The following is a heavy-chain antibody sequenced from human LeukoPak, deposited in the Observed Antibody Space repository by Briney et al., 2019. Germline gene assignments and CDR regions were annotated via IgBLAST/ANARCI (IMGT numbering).Heavy chain of an antibody. J-gene: IGHJ4*02. CDR3: ARARAAAAPFDY. Sequence: ASVKVSCKASGDTFSSYGISWVRQAPGQGLEWMGWISAYNGNTNYAQKLQGRVAMTTDTSTSTAYMELRSLRSDDTAVYYCARARAAAAPFDYWGQGTLVTVSS. D-gene: IGHD6-13*01. V-gene: IGHV1-18*01. CDR2: ISAYNGNT. CDR1: GDTFSSYG.